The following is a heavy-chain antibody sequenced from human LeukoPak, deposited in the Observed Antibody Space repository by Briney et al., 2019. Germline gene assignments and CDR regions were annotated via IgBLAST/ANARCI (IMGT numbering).Heavy chain of an antibody. Sequence: PVRVSSTAAGGTFTSYAISWVGQAPGQGLEWMGGIIPIFGTANYAQKFQGRVTITADESTSTAYMELSSLRSEDTAVYYCALTQYCSSTSCHPDYYYYGMDVWGKGTTVTVSS. CDR3: ALTQYCSSTSCHPDYYYYGMDV. V-gene: IGHV1-69*01. CDR2: IIPIFGTA. J-gene: IGHJ6*04. CDR1: GGTFTSYA. D-gene: IGHD2-2*01.